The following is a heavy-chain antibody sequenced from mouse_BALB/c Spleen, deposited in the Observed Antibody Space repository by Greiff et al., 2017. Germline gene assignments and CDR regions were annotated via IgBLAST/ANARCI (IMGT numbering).Heavy chain of an antibody. J-gene: IGHJ3*01. Sequence: EVQGVESGGGLVQPGGSLRLSCATSGFTFTDYYMSWVRQPPGKALEWLGFIRNKANGYTTEYSASVKGRFTISRDNSQSILYLQMNTLRAEDSANYDCALSTMITSWFAYWGQGTLVTVSA. D-gene: IGHD2-4*01. CDR1: GFTFTDYY. V-gene: IGHV7-3*02. CDR2: IRNKANGYTT. CDR3: ALSTMITSWFAY.